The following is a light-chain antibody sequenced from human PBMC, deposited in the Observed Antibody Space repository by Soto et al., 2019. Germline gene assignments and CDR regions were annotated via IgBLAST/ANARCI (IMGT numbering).Light chain of an antibody. CDR3: CSYAGSSTWV. J-gene: IGLJ3*02. Sequence: QSVLTQPASVSWSPGQSITISCTGTSSGVGNYNLVSWYQQHPGKAPKLMIYDVSKRPSGVSNRFSGSKSGKTASLTISGLQAEDGADYYCCSYAGSSTWVFGGGTQLTVL. CDR2: DVS. CDR1: SSGVGNYNL. V-gene: IGLV2-23*02.